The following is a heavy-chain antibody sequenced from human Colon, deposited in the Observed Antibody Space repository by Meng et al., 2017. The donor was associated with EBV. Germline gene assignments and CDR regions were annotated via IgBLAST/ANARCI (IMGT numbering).Heavy chain of an antibody. CDR1: GGSLSGCY. Sequence: GQLPRRGVRCLNPPVTLPLTGSVFGGSLSGCYWSWIRQPPGKGREGIGEINHSGNNNYNPYLKSRVTISIDTSKNQFSLKLSSVTDADTAVYFCARGEPVPGHFLKSWGQGTLVTVSS. V-gene: IGHV4-34*01. CDR3: ARGEPVPGHFLKS. D-gene: IGHD6-19*01. J-gene: IGHJ5*02. CDR2: INHSGNN.